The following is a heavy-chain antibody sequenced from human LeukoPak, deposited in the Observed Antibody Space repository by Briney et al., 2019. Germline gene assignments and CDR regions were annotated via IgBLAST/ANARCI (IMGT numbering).Heavy chain of an antibody. D-gene: IGHD1-14*01. CDR2: ISGSGGST. CDR1: GFTFTNYW. Sequence: GGSLRLSCAASGFTFTNYWMSWVRQAPGKGLEWVSAISGSGGSTYYADSVKGRFTISRDNSKNTLYLQMNSLRAEDTAVYYCARGTRFDPWGQGTLVTVSS. J-gene: IGHJ5*02. CDR3: ARGTRFDP. V-gene: IGHV3-23*01.